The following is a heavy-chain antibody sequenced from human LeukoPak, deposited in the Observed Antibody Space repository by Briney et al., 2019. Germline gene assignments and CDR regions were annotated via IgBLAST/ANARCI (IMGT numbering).Heavy chain of an antibody. CDR1: GYTFTSYD. V-gene: IGHV1-8*03. Sequence: ASVKVSCKASGYTFTSYDINWVRQATGQGLEWMGWMNPNSGNTGYAQKFQGRVTITRNTSISTAYMELSSLRSEDTAVYYCAARRDDFWSGYYENYFDYWGQGTLVTVSS. D-gene: IGHD3-3*01. CDR3: AARRDDFWSGYYENYFDY. J-gene: IGHJ4*02. CDR2: MNPNSGNT.